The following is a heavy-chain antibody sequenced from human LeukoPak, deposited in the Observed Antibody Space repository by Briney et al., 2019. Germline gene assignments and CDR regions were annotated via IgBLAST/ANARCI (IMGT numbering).Heavy chain of an antibody. V-gene: IGHV1-2*06. D-gene: IGHD7-27*01. Sequence: ASVKVSCKASGYTFTGYYMHWVRPAPGQGLEWMGRINPNSGSTNYAQKFQGRVTMTRDTSISTAYMELSRLRSDDTAVYYCASLANWDDAFDIWGQGTMVTVSS. CDR1: GYTFTGYY. CDR2: INPNSGST. CDR3: ASLANWDDAFDI. J-gene: IGHJ3*02.